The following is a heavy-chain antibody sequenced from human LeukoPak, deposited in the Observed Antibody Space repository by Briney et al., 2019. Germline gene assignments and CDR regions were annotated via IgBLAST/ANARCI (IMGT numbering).Heavy chain of an antibody. J-gene: IGHJ4*02. D-gene: IGHD3-10*01. Sequence: GGSLRLSCAASGFTFSTFAMSWVRQAPRKGLEWVANIKQDGSEKYYVDSVKGRFTISRDNAKNSLYLQMNSLRAEDTAVYYCAREPYGSGSXDYWXXXTXXTVS. CDR1: GFTFSTFA. V-gene: IGHV3-7*01. CDR2: IKQDGSEK. CDR3: AREPYGSGSXDY.